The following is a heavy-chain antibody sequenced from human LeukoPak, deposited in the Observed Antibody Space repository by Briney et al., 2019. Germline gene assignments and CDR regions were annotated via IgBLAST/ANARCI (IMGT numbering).Heavy chain of an antibody. D-gene: IGHD6-13*01. V-gene: IGHV3-7*01. CDR1: GFTFSSYW. Sequence: PGGSLRLSRAASGFTFSSYWMSWGRQAPGKGLEWVANIKQDGSETYYVDSVKGRVTISRDNAKNLLYLEMNSLRAEDTALYYCARVDGSSSCPDYWGQGTLVTVSS. CDR3: ARVDGSSSCPDY. J-gene: IGHJ4*02. CDR2: IKQDGSET.